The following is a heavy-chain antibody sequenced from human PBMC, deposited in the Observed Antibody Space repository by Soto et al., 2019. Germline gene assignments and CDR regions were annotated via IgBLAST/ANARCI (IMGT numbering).Heavy chain of an antibody. J-gene: IGHJ5*02. CDR2: IKQDGSEK. Sequence: PGGSLRLSCAASGFTFSSYWMSWVRQAPGNGLEWVANIKQDGSEKYYVDSVKGRFTISRDNAKNSLYLQMNSLRAEDTAVYYCARDRNGLARYSSGWPTWGQGTLVTISS. CDR1: GFTFSSYW. CDR3: ARDRNGLARYSSGWPT. D-gene: IGHD6-19*01. V-gene: IGHV3-7*01.